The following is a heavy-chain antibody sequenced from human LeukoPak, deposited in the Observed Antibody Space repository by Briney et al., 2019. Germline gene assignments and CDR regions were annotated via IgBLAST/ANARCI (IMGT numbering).Heavy chain of an antibody. CDR1: GGSISSYY. D-gene: IGHD3-9*01. CDR2: IYYSGST. J-gene: IGHJ5*02. V-gene: IGHV4-59*01. Sequence: PSETLSLTCAVSGGSISSYYWSWLRQPPGKGLEWIGYIYYSGSTNYNPSLKSRVTISVDTSKNQFSLKLSSVTAADTAVYYCARETTYYDILTGRSKGWFDPWGQGTLVTVSS. CDR3: ARETTYYDILTGRSKGWFDP.